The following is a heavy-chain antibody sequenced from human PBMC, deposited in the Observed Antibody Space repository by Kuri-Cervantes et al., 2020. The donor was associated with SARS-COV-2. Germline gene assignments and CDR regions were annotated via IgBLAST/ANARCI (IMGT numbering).Heavy chain of an antibody. CDR1: GITVNSNY. CDR3: VKENSGRAPLMDV. V-gene: IGHV3-33*03. CDR2: IWFDGSHK. Sequence: GESLKISCAASGITVNSNYMSWVRQAPGKGLEWVAVIWFDGSHKYYADSVMGRFTILRDNSKNTLYLQMNSLRADDTAVYYCVKENSGRAPLMDVWGQGTTVTVSS. J-gene: IGHJ6*02. D-gene: IGHD1-26*01.